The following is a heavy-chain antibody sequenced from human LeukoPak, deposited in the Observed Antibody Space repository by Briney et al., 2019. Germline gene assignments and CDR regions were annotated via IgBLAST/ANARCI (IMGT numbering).Heavy chain of an antibody. V-gene: IGHV1-69*05. CDR2: IIPAFGTA. CDR1: GGTFNSYS. Sequence: ASVTVSCTGTGGTFNSYSISWVRQAPGQGRGWVGGIIPAFGTAHYAQKFQGRVTFTTDESTTTAYMELRSLRSEDTAVYYCASEGNYDSSGYSRYNYYYMDVWGKGTAVTVSS. CDR3: ASEGNYDSSGYSRYNYYYMDV. D-gene: IGHD3-22*01. J-gene: IGHJ6*03.